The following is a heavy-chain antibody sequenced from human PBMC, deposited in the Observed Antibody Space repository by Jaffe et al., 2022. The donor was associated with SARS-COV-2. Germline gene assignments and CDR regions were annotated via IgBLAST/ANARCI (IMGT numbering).Heavy chain of an antibody. V-gene: IGHV3-30-3*01. CDR3: ASAWTTARPAYYYYYGMDV. CDR2: ISYDGSNK. CDR1: GFTFSSYA. Sequence: QVQLVESGGGVVQPGRSLRLSCAASGFTFSSYAMHWVRQAPGKGLEWVAVISYDGSNKYYADSVKGRFTISRDNSKNTLYLQMNSLRAEDTAVYYCASAWTTARPAYYYYYGMDVWGQGTTVTVSS. D-gene: IGHD6-6*01. J-gene: IGHJ6*02.